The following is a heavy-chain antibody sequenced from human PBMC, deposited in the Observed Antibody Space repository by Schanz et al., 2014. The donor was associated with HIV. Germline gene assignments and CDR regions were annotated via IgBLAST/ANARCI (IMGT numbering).Heavy chain of an antibody. J-gene: IGHJ4*02. D-gene: IGHD3-9*01. CDR3: ARGRNYDILTGYGYYFDY. CDR2: IYYSGST. Sequence: QLQLQESGPGLVKPSQTLSLTCVVSGGSISSGGHFWSWIRQHPGKGLEWIGYIYYSGSTNYNPSLKSRVTISVDTSKNQFSLKLTSVTAADTAVFYCARGRNYDILTGYGYYFDYWGQGTLVTVSS. V-gene: IGHV4-31*11. CDR1: GGSISSGGHF.